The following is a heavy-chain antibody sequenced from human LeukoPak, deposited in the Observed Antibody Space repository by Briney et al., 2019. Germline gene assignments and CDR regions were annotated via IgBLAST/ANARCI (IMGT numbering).Heavy chain of an antibody. Sequence: NSSETLSLTCTVSGGSISSDDNYWSWIRQHPGKGQEWIGHIFYSGGTYYDPSLKSRLTISVDTSKNQFSLKLSSVTAADTALYYCARGPGTWYYYWGQGTLVTVSS. D-gene: IGHD6-13*01. CDR2: IFYSGGT. CDR1: GGSISSDDNY. J-gene: IGHJ4*02. CDR3: ARGPGTWYYY. V-gene: IGHV4-31*03.